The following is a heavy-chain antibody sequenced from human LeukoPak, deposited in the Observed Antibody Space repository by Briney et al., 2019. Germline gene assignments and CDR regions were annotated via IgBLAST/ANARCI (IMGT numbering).Heavy chain of an antibody. V-gene: IGHV4-59*01. D-gene: IGHD1-26*01. CDR1: GGSISGYY. Sequence: PSETLSLTCTVSGGSISGYYWSWIRQPPGKGLEWVGYIFYSGSTNYNPSLKSRVTISVDTSKNQFSLKLSSVTAADTAVYYCARGEWDLLFDYWGQGTLVTVSS. CDR2: IFYSGST. CDR3: ARGEWDLLFDY. J-gene: IGHJ4*02.